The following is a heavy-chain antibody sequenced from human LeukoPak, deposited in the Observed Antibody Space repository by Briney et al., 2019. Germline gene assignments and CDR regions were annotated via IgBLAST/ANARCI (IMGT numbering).Heavy chain of an antibody. D-gene: IGHD4/OR15-4a*01. Sequence: GASVKVSCKASGYTFTSYYMHWVRQAPRQGLEWRGVINASGGSTSYAQKFQGRVTMTRDTSTSTVYMELSSLRSEDTAVYYCARRLRGVDYWGQGTLVTVSS. V-gene: IGHV1-46*03. CDR1: GYTFTSYY. J-gene: IGHJ4*02. CDR3: ARRLRGVDY. CDR2: INASGGST.